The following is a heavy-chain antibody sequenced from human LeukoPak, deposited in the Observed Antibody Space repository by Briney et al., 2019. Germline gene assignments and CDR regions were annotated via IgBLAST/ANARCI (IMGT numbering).Heavy chain of an antibody. CDR2: INAGNGNT. CDR3: ARALEGATIPYYYYGMDV. CDR1: GYTFTSYA. V-gene: IGHV1-3*01. J-gene: IGHJ6*02. D-gene: IGHD5-12*01. Sequence: ASVKVSCKASGYTFTSYAMHWVRQAPGQRLEWMGWINAGNGNTKYSQKFQGRVTITRDTSASTAYMELSSLRSEDTAVYYCARALEGATIPYYYYGMDVWGRGTTVTVSS.